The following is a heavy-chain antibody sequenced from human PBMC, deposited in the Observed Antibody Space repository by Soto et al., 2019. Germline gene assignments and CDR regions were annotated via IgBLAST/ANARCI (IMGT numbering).Heavy chain of an antibody. V-gene: IGHV4-59*01. CDR3: ARGDSDLAVSEAAY. CDR2: IYFSGIA. D-gene: IGHD2-15*01. CDR1: GASITDSY. Sequence: QMQMQESGPRLVKPSETLSLTCTVSGASITDSYWSWIRQPPEKGLEWIGYIYFSGIANYNPSLKSRATISRDTSKNGFSLKLTSVTAADTAIYYCARGDSDLAVSEAAYWGQGTLVTVSS. J-gene: IGHJ1*01.